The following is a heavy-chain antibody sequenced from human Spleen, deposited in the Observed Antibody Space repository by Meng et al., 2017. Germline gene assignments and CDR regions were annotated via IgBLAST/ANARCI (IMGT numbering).Heavy chain of an antibody. Sequence: SVKVSCKASGGTFSNYTITWVRQAPGQGLEWMGGILPIFGTAISAQKFQGRVTITADESTSTAYMELSSLRSEDTAVYYCARGRQVRYCSGGSCYSPTYYFHYWGQGTLVTVSS. V-gene: IGHV1-69*13. CDR3: ARGRQVRYCSGGSCYSPTYYFHY. CDR2: ILPIFGTA. CDR1: GGTFSNYT. J-gene: IGHJ4*02. D-gene: IGHD2-15*01.